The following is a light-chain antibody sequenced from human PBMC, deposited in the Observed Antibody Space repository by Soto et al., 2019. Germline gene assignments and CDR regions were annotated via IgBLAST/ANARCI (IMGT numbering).Light chain of an antibody. CDR2: GAS. CDR3: QHYGNSPLLT. CDR1: QSISSSY. V-gene: IGKV3-20*01. Sequence: EIVLTQSPGTLSLSTGERATLSCRASQSISSSYLAWYQQKPGQAPRLLIYGASRRATGIPDRFSGSGSGPDFTLTIIRLEPEDFAVYYCQHYGNSPLLTFGGGTKVQIK. J-gene: IGKJ4*02.